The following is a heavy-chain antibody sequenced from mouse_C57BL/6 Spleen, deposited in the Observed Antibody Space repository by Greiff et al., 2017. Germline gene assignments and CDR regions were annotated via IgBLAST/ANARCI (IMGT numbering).Heavy chain of an antibody. CDR3: ASGSNPAWFAY. D-gene: IGHD3-2*02. CDR1: GYTFTSYW. V-gene: IGHV1-59*01. Sequence: QVQLKESGAELVRPGTSVKLSCKASGYTFTSYWMHWVKQRPGQGLEWIGVIDPSDSYTNYNQKFKGKATLTVDTSSSTAYMQLSSLTSEDSAVYYCASGSNPAWFAYWGQGTLVTVSA. CDR2: IDPSDSYT. J-gene: IGHJ3*01.